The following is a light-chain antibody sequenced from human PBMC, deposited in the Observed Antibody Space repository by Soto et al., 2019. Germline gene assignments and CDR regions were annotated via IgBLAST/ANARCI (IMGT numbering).Light chain of an antibody. CDR3: QQRSVWPIT. CDR1: QSVTSSY. CDR2: DAS. V-gene: IGKV3D-20*02. J-gene: IGKJ5*01. Sequence: EVVLTQSPATLSLSPGERATLSCRASQSVTSSYVAWYQQKPGQAPRLLIYDASKRATGIPARFSGSGSGTDFTLTVSSLEPEDFVLYFCQQRSVWPITFGQGTRLEIK.